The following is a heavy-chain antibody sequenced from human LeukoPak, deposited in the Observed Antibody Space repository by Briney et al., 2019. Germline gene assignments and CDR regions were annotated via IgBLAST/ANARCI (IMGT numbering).Heavy chain of an antibody. V-gene: IGHV1-2*02. CDR2: INPNSGGT. J-gene: IGHJ4*02. CDR1: GYTFTSYA. D-gene: IGHD2-15*01. CDR3: ARAKVEEYCSGGSCYSDY. Sequence: ASVKVSCKASGYTFTSYAMHWVRQAPGQGLEWMGWINPNSGGTNYAQKFQGRVTMTRDTSISTAYMELSRLRSDDTAVYYCARAKVEEYCSGGSCYSDYWGQGTLVTVSS.